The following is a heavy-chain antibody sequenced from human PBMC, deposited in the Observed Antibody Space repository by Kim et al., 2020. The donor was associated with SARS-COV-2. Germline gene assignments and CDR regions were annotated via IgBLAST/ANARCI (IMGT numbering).Heavy chain of an antibody. Sequence: SETLSLTCAVSGGSISSGGYSWSWIRQPPGKGLEWIGYIYHSGSTYYNPSLKSRVTISVDRSKNQFSLKLSSVTAADTAVYYCARGPAAMSSLVWFDPWGQGTLVTVSS. CDR3: ARGPAAMSSLVWFDP. V-gene: IGHV4-30-2*01. CDR2: IYHSGST. J-gene: IGHJ5*02. D-gene: IGHD2-2*01. CDR1: GGSISSGGYS.